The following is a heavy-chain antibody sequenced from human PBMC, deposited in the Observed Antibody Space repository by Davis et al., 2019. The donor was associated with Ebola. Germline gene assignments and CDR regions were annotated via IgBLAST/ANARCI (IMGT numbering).Heavy chain of an antibody. CDR2: LGTSADT. V-gene: IGHV3-23*01. CDR3: AKDTSNIWFDI. D-gene: IGHD1-26*01. J-gene: IGHJ3*02. CDR1: GFIFSSYV. Sequence: GESLKISCAASGFIFSSYVMSWVRQAPGKGLEWVSTLGTSADTYHAESVKGRFTISRDNSKNTLYLQMNGLRVEDTAIYYCAKDTSNIWFDIWGQGTMATVSS.